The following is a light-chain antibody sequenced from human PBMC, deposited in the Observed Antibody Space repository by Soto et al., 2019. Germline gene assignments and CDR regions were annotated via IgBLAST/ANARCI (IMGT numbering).Light chain of an antibody. CDR2: DAS. J-gene: IGKJ2*01. CDR1: QSLNSR. Sequence: DIQITQSPSALSASLGDRGTITCWASQSLNSRLAWYHQFPGKSPSLLIYDASSFTSGVPSRVSGGGSGIKITLTITSKPHDDCASYRCYQYASHPYTVGQGTKVDIK. CDR3: YQYASHPYT. V-gene: IGKV1-5*01.